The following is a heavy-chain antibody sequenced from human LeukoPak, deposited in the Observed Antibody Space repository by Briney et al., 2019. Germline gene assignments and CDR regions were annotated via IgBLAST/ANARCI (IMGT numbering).Heavy chain of an antibody. D-gene: IGHD4-17*01. CDR1: GGSLSSYY. V-gene: IGHV4-59*01. J-gene: IGHJ4*02. CDR2: FYYSGSS. CDR3: ASHYGENYYFDY. Sequence: SETLSLTCTVSGGSLSSYYWSWIRQPPGKGLEWIGYFYYSGSSNYNPSLESRVTLSVDTSKNQFSLKLSSVTAADTAVYYCASHYGENYYFDYWGQGTLVTVSS.